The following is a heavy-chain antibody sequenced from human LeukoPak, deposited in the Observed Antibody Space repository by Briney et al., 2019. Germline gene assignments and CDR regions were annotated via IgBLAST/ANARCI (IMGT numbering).Heavy chain of an antibody. D-gene: IGHD1-26*01. Sequence: ASVKVSCKASGYTFTSYYMHWVRQAPGQGLEWMGIINPSGGSTSYAQKFQGRVTMTRDTSMSTVYMELSSLRSEDTAVYYCARGLPRLGAARVRNWFDPWGQGTLVTVSS. J-gene: IGHJ5*02. V-gene: IGHV1-46*01. CDR2: INPSGGST. CDR1: GYTFTSYY. CDR3: ARGLPRLGAARVRNWFDP.